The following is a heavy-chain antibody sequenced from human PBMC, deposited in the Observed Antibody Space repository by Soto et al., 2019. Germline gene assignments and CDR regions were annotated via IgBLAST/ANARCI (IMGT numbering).Heavy chain of an antibody. CDR2: VYYNGNT. Sequence: SETLSLTCTVSGGSTSSSLYQLVWIRQPPGKGLEWIGNVYYNGNTYYNPSLKSRLTISVDTSNNQFSLKVRSVTAADTAVYYCARLSGSYNDRYFDSWGQGTLVTVSS. CDR1: GGSTSSSLYQ. J-gene: IGHJ4*02. V-gene: IGHV4-39*01. D-gene: IGHD1-26*01. CDR3: ARLSGSYNDRYFDS.